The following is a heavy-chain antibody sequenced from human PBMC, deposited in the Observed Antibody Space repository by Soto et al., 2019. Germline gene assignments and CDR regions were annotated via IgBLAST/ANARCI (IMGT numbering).Heavy chain of an antibody. CDR1: GFTFSSYA. CDR3: AKGKHPGIAAAGDAFDI. CDR2: ISGSGGST. Sequence: GGSLRLSCAASGFTFSSYAMSWVRQAPGKGLEWVSAISGSGGSTYYADSVEGRFTISRDNSKNTLYLQMNSLRAEDTAVYYCAKGKHPGIAAAGDAFDIWGQGTMVTVSS. D-gene: IGHD6-13*01. V-gene: IGHV3-23*01. J-gene: IGHJ3*02.